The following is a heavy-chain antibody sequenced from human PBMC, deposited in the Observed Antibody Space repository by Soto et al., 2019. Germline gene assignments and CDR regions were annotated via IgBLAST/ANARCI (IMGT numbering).Heavy chain of an antibody. D-gene: IGHD2-21*02. J-gene: IGHJ4*02. CDR1: GDSSSSRSYY. Sequence: SETLSLTCTVTGDSSSSRSYYWGWIRQPPGKGLEWIGSIYYSGSTYNNPSLRSRVSMSIDTSKDQFSLKLKSVTAADTALYFCARQRTSVVTRAYFDVWGPGSLVTVPS. CDR2: IYYSGST. CDR3: ARQRTSVVTRAYFDV. V-gene: IGHV4-39*01.